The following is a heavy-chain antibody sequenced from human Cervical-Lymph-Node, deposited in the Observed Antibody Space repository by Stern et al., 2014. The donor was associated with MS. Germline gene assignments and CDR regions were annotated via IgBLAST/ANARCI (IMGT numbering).Heavy chain of an antibody. J-gene: IGHJ4*02. D-gene: IGHD2-8*01. CDR3: ARDYEDTSMLFDH. Sequence: VQLVQSGGAVVQPGRSLRLSCAASGFTFSSYGMHWVRQAPGKGLEWVTVISYDVNHKSYAVSVKGRFTISRDNSKNTLHLQMNSVTPDDTAIYYCARDYEDTSMLFDHWGQGTLVTVSS. CDR2: ISYDVNHK. V-gene: IGHV3-30*03. CDR1: GFTFSSYG.